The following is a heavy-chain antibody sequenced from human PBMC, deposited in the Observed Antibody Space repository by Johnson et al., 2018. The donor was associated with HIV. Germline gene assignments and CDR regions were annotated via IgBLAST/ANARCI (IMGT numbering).Heavy chain of an antibody. CDR3: AKGRIAAAGTGVDAFDI. Sequence: VQLVESGGGLVQPGGSLRLSCAASGFTFSSYAMSWVRQAPGKGLEWVSAISGSGGSTYYAASVKGRFPISRDNSKNTLYLQMNRLRAEDTAVYYCAKGRIAAAGTGVDAFDIWGQGTMVTVSS. V-gene: IGHV3-23*04. D-gene: IGHD6-13*01. CDR1: GFTFSSYA. J-gene: IGHJ3*02. CDR2: ISGSGGST.